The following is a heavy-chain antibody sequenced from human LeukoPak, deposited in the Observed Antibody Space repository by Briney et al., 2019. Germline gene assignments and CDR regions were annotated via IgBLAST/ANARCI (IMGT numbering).Heavy chain of an antibody. D-gene: IGHD6-13*01. Sequence: GGSLRLSCAASGFTFSTYSMNWVRQAPGKGLEWVSSISRNSRYIYYADSMRGRFTISRDNAKNSLYLQMNSLKPEDTAVYYCARVAEAAAFDSWGQGTLVTVSS. CDR3: ARVAEAAAFDS. V-gene: IGHV3-21*06. J-gene: IGHJ4*02. CDR1: GFTFSTYS. CDR2: ISRNSRYI.